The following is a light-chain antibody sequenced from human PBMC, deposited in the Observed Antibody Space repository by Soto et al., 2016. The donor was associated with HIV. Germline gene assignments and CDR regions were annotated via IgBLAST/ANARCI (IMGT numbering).Light chain of an antibody. CDR3: QQSYNTPRT. V-gene: IGKV1-39*01. J-gene: IGKJ1*01. CDR2: DAS. Sequence: DIQMTQSPSSLSASVGDRVTITCRASQSIGRYLNWYLQMPGKAPNLLIYDASTLQSGVPSRFSGSGSGTDFTLIISSLQPEDFATYYCQQSYNTPRTFGQGTKVEIK. CDR1: QSIGRY.